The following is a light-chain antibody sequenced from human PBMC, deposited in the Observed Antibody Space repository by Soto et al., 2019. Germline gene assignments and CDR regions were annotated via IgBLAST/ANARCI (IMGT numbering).Light chain of an antibody. J-gene: IGLJ1*01. CDR1: SSDVVVYYY. V-gene: IGLV2-8*01. CDR3: SSYTGGNPSYV. Sequence: QSALSQPPSASWSPGHSVTISFTGTSSDVVVYYYVSCYQQHPVKAPKLMIYEVTIRPSGVSDLFSGSKSGNTSSLNVSGLKAEDEADYYCSSYTGGNPSYVFGTGTKVTVL. CDR2: EVT.